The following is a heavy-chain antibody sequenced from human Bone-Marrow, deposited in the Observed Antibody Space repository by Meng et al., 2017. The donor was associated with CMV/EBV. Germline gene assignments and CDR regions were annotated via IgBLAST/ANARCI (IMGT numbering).Heavy chain of an antibody. Sequence: GESLKISCAASGFTFSSYGMHWVRQAPGKGLEWVAFIRYDGSNKYYADSVKGRFTISRDNSKNTLYLQMNSLRAEDTAVYYCAKDYVRSGYYDFWSGSSYYYYYGMDFWGQGTTVTVSS. J-gene: IGHJ6*02. CDR1: GFTFSSYG. CDR3: AKDYVRSGYYDFWSGSSYYYYYGMDF. CDR2: IRYDGSNK. V-gene: IGHV3-30*02. D-gene: IGHD3-3*01.